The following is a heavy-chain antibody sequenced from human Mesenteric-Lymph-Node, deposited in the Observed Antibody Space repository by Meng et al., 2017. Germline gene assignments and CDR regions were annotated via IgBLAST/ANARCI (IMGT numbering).Heavy chain of an antibody. V-gene: IGHV4-4*02. CDR2: IPHRGSS. Sequence: QVQLQESGPGLVKPSGTLSLTCDVSGDSISSSNWWSWVRQPPGKGLEWIGEIPHRGSSAYNPSLKSRVSMSIDKSKNQFSLKLTSVTAADTAVYYCTTLYGDSISWGQGTLVTVSS. CDR3: TTLYGDSIS. J-gene: IGHJ4*02. CDR1: GDSISSSNW. D-gene: IGHD4-17*01.